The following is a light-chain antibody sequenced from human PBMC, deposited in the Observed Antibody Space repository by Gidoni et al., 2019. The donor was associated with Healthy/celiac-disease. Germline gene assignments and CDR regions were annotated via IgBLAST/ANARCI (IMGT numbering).Light chain of an antibody. CDR3: MQSIQLPFST. V-gene: IGKV2D-29*02. CDR2: AVS. CDR1: QSLLHSDGKTY. Sequence: DIVMTQTRLSRSVTPGQPASISCKSSQSLLHSDGKTYLYWYLQKPGQSPQLLIYAVSNRFSAVPDRFSGSGSGTGFPLKISRVEAEDVGVYYCMQSIQLPFSTFGPGTKVDIK. J-gene: IGKJ3*01.